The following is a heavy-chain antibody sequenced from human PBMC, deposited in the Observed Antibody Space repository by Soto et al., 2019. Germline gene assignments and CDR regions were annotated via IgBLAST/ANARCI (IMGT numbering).Heavy chain of an antibody. CDR2: IKSKIDGGTT. CDR3: TTDSYSTMIVVRFDY. CDR1: GFTFPNPR. V-gene: IGHV3-15*07. D-gene: IGHD3-22*01. Sequence: GAPRLSSAAPGFTFPNPRVKLGRPAPGKGLEWVGRIKSKIDGGTTDFAAPVKGRFAISRDDSQNMVYLQMTSLKIEDTAVYFCTTDSYSTMIVVRFDYWGHGTLVTVSS. J-gene: IGHJ4*01.